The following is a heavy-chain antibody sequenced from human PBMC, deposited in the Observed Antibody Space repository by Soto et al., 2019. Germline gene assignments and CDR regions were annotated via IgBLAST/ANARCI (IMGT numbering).Heavy chain of an antibody. D-gene: IGHD6-19*01. V-gene: IGHV3-48*01. CDR3: AVEIAVAGGGAFDI. CDR1: GFTFSSYS. Sequence: EVQLVESGGGLVQPGGSLRLSCAASGFTFSSYSMNWVRQAPGKGLEWVSYISSSSSTIYYADSVKGRFTISRDNAKNSLYLQMNSLRAEDTAVYYCAVEIAVAGGGAFDIWGQGTMVTVS. J-gene: IGHJ3*02. CDR2: ISSSSSTI.